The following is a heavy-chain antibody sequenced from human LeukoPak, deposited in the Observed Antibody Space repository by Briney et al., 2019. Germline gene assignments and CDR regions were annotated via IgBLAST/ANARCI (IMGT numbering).Heavy chain of an antibody. J-gene: IGHJ4*02. CDR1: GFTFGTYA. CDR3: VKDRTPDGYYSVDY. D-gene: IGHD3-3*01. CDR2: IIGNAATT. V-gene: IGHV3-23*01. Sequence: GGSLRLSCTASGFTFGTYAMNWVRQAPGNGLQWVALIIGNAATTAYADSVKGRFTISRDNTKNTLYLQMNSLRVEDTAVYYCVKDRTPDGYYSVDYWGQGILVTVSS.